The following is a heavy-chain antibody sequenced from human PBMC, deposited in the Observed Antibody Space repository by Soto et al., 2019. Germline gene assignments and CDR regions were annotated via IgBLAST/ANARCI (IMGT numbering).Heavy chain of an antibody. CDR3: ARPGTSDAFDV. J-gene: IGHJ3*01. D-gene: IGHD1-1*01. CDR1: GYNFPTYW. CDR2: IYPGDSDT. Sequence: GESLKISCKGSGYNFPTYWIGWVRQMPREGLEWMGIIYPGDSDTRYSPSFQGQVTISADKSITTAYLQWSSLRASDTAMYYCARPGTSDAFDVWGQGTMVTVSS. V-gene: IGHV5-51*01.